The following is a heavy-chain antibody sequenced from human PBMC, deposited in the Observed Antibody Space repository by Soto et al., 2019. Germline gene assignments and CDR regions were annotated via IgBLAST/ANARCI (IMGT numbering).Heavy chain of an antibody. D-gene: IGHD2-8*01. J-gene: IGHJ4*02. CDR2: IIPIFGTA. CDR1: GGTFSSYS. Sequence: QVQLVQSGAEVKKPGSSVKVSCKASGGTFSSYSINWVRQAPGQGLEWMGEIIPIFGTANYAQKFQGRATITEDESTSTAYMELSSRRSADTALYYCARDGVRPSGGIDYWGQGTLVTVSS. CDR3: ARDGVRPSGGIDY. V-gene: IGHV1-69*01.